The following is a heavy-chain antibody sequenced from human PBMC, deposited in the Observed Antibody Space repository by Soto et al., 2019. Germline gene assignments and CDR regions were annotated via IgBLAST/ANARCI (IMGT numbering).Heavy chain of an antibody. CDR2: ISGSGGST. CDR1: GFTFSSYA. Sequence: GGSLRLSCAASGFTFSSYAMSWVRQAPGKGLEWVSAISGSGGSTYYADYVKGRFTISRDNSKNTLYLQMNSLRAEDTAVYYCAKVPIVVVPAAINFDYWGQGTLVTVTS. D-gene: IGHD2-2*01. CDR3: AKVPIVVVPAAINFDY. J-gene: IGHJ4*02. V-gene: IGHV3-23*01.